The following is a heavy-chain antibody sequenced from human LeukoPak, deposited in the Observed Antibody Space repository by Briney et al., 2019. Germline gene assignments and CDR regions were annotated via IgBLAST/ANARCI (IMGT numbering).Heavy chain of an antibody. CDR1: GGSISSYY. Sequence: SETLSLTCTVSGGSISSYYWSWIRQPAGKGLEWIGRLYTSGSTNYNPSLKSRVTMSVDTSKNQFSLKLTSMTTADTAVYYCARGGSSGYYYGWGQGTLVTVSS. CDR3: ARGGSSGYYYG. J-gene: IGHJ4*02. V-gene: IGHV4-4*07. CDR2: LYTSGST. D-gene: IGHD3-22*01.